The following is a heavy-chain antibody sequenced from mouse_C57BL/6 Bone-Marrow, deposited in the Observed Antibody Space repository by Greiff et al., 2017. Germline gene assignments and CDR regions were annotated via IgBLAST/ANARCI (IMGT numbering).Heavy chain of an antibody. Sequence: VQLQQSGAELVRPGASVKLSCTASGFNIKDDYMHWVKQRPEQGLEWIGWIDPENGDTEYASKFQGKATITADTSSNTAYLQLSSLTSYDTAVFYCTTYYGSSGGYFDYWGQGTTLTVSS. V-gene: IGHV14-4*01. J-gene: IGHJ2*01. CDR1: GFNIKDDY. D-gene: IGHD1-1*01. CDR3: TTYYGSSGGYFDY. CDR2: IDPENGDT.